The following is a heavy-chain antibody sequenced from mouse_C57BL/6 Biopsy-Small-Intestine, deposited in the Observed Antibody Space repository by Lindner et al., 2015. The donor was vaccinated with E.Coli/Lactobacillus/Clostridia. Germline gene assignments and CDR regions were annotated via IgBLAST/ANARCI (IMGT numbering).Heavy chain of an antibody. CDR2: INPSSGYT. V-gene: IGHV1-4*01. D-gene: IGHD1-1*01. Sequence: VQLQESGAELARPGASVKMSCKASGYTFTSYTMHWVKQRPGQGLEWIGYINPSSGYTKYNQKFKDKATLTADKSSSTAYMQLSSLTSEDSAVYYCARSDYYGSRPFYFDYWGQGTTLTVSS. CDR3: ARSDYYGSRPFYFDY. J-gene: IGHJ2*01. CDR1: GYTFTSYT.